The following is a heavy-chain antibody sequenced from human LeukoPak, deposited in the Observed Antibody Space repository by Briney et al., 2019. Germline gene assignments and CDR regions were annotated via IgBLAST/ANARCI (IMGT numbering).Heavy chain of an antibody. CDR3: ARIESSIAARRYFDY. D-gene: IGHD6-6*01. J-gene: IGHJ4*02. CDR1: GGSVSSGSYY. CDR2: IYYSGST. Sequence: KSSETLSLTCTVSGGSVSSGSYYWSWTRQPPGKGLEWIGYIYYSGSTNYNPSLKSRVTISVDTSKNQFSLKLSSVTAADTAVYYCARIESSIAARRYFDYWGQGTLVTVSS. V-gene: IGHV4-61*01.